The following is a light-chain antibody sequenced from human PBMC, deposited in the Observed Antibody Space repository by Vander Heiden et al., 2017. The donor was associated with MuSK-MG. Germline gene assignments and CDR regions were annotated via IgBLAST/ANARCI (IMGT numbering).Light chain of an antibody. Sequence: SYELTQPPSVSVSPGQTASITCSGDKLGDKYACWYQQKPGQPPVLVIYQDSKRPSGIPERFYGSNSGKTATLTISGTQAMDEAYYYCQEWNSSFVVFGGGTKLTVL. CDR3: QEWNSSFVV. CDR1: KLGDKY. J-gene: IGLJ2*01. V-gene: IGLV3-1*01. CDR2: QDS.